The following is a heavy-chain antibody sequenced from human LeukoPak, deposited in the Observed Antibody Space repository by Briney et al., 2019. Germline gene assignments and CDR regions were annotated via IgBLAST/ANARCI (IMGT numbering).Heavy chain of an antibody. J-gene: IGHJ4*02. CDR2: ISGSGGSI. V-gene: IGHV3-23*01. D-gene: IGHD1-26*01. Sequence: GGSLRLSCAASGFTFSSYAMSWVRQAPGKGLEWVSGISGSGGSIYYADSVKGRFTISRDNSKNTLYLQMNSLRAEDTAVYYCAKDIYSGSYYESDYWGQGTLVTVSS. CDR1: GFTFSSYA. CDR3: AKDIYSGSYYESDY.